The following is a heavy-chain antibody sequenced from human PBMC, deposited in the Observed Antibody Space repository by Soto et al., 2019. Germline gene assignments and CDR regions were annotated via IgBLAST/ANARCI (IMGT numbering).Heavy chain of an antibody. D-gene: IGHD3-3*01. Sequence: QVQLVESGGGVVQPGRSLRLSCAASGFTFSSYGMHWVHQAPGKGLEWVAVISYDGSNKYYADSVKGRFTISRDNSKNTLYLQMNSLRAEDTAVYYCAKGANYYDFWSGYEVGYWGQGTLVTVSS. CDR1: GFTFSSYG. CDR2: ISYDGSNK. V-gene: IGHV3-30*18. CDR3: AKGANYYDFWSGYEVGY. J-gene: IGHJ4*02.